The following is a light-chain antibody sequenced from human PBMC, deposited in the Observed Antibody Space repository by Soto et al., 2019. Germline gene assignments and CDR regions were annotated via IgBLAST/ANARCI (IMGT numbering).Light chain of an antibody. V-gene: IGKV3-20*01. CDR1: QSISSSY. Sequence: EIELTQSPGTLSLSPGERATLSCKASQSISSSYLAWYQQKPGQAPRLLIYGASSRATGIPDRFSGSGSGTDFTLTISRLEPEDFAVYYCQQYGSSPKFGQGT. J-gene: IGKJ1*01. CDR3: QQYGSSPK. CDR2: GAS.